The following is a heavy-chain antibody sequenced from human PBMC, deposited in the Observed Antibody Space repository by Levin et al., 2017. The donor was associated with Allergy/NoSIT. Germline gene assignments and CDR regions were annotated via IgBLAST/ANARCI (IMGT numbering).Heavy chain of an antibody. CDR1: GGTFSSYA. J-gene: IGHJ5*02. V-gene: IGHV1-69*01. CDR2: IIPIFGTA. D-gene: IGHD2-2*01. CDR3: AREHIVVVPAAQGNWFDP. Sequence: PGESLKISCKASGGTFSSYAISWVRQAPGQGLEWMGGIIPIFGTANYAQKFQGRVTITADESTSTAYMELSSLRSEDTAVYYCAREHIVVVPAAQGNWFDPWGQGTLVTVSS.